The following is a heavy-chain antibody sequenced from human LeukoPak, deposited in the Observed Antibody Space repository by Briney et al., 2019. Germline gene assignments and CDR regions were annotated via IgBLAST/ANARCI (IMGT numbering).Heavy chain of an antibody. D-gene: IGHD3-9*01. V-gene: IGHV1-18*01. CDR1: GYTFTRYG. J-gene: IGHJ4*02. CDR3: ARGGIEVDSLLFGDY. Sequence: ASVKASCKASGYTFTRYGISWVRQAPGQGLEWMGWINPYTGNTNYAEKLQGRVTMTTDTSTRTAYMELTRLTSDDTALYYCARGGIEVDSLLFGDYWGQGTLVTVSS. CDR2: INPYTGNT.